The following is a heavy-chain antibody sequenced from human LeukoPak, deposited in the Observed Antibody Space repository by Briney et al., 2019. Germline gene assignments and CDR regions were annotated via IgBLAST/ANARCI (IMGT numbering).Heavy chain of an antibody. CDR2: IKSKTDGGTT. Sequence: GGSLRLSCAASGFTSSNAWMSWVRQAPGKGLEWVGRIKSKTDGGTTDYAAPLEGKFTISRDDSKNTLYLQMNSLKTEDTAVYYCASGGHYFDPWGQGTLVTVSS. D-gene: IGHD1-26*01. V-gene: IGHV3-15*01. J-gene: IGHJ5*02. CDR3: ASGGHYFDP. CDR1: GFTSSNAW.